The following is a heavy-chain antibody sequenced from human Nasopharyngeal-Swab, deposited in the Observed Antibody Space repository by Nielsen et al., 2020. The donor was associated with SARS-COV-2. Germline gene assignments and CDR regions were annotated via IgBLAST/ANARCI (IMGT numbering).Heavy chain of an antibody. D-gene: IGHD2-8*01. J-gene: IGHJ5*01. CDR2: INPNSGGT. CDR3: ARGRPDSESMEWYPPRKCFDS. Sequence: ASVKVSCKASGYTFTGYYIHWVRQAPGQGLEWMGWINPNSGGTNYAQKFQGWVTMTRDTSIRTAYMELSSLTSGDTAIYYCARGRPDSESMEWYPPRKCFDSWGQGTLVTVSS. V-gene: IGHV1-2*04. CDR1: GYTFTGYY.